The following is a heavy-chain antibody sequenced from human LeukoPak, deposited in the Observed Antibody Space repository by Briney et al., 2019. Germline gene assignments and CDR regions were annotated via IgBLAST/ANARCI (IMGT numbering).Heavy chain of an antibody. Sequence: SETLSLTCTVSGGSFSNYNYYWGWIRQSPGKGLEWIGSIHYVGSTYYNPSLKSRVTISVDTSKNQFSLNLSSVTAADAAVYYCARQNNFDFWSGFFDYWGLGALVTVSS. V-gene: IGHV4-39*01. CDR3: ARQNNFDFWSGFFDY. CDR2: IHYVGST. J-gene: IGHJ4*02. CDR1: GGSFSNYNYY. D-gene: IGHD3-3*01.